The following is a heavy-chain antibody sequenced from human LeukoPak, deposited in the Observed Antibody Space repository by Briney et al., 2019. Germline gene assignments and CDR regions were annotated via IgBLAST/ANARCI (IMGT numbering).Heavy chain of an antibody. V-gene: IGHV4-38-2*02. CDR2: IYHSGST. CDR3: ARRRYYDFWSGYYTGPFDY. Sequence: SETLSLTCTVSGYSISSGYYWGWIRQPPAKGLEWIGSIYHSGSTYYNPSLKSRVTISVDTSKNQFSLKLSSVTAADTAVYYCARRRYYDFWSGYYTGPFDYWGQGTLVTVSS. D-gene: IGHD3-3*01. CDR1: GYSISSGYY. J-gene: IGHJ4*02.